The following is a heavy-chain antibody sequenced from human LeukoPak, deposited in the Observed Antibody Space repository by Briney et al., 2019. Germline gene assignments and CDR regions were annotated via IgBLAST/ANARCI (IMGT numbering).Heavy chain of an antibody. Sequence: SETLSLTCSVSGGSITGYSWSWIRQPPGKGLEWIGYIYYSGDTFYNPSLNSRLSMSVDTPKNQFSLKLRPVTAADTAVYYCVRGPYGSSISNWFDPWGQGMLVTVSS. CDR2: IYYSGDT. D-gene: IGHD3-10*01. J-gene: IGHJ5*02. V-gene: IGHV4-59*01. CDR1: GGSITGYS. CDR3: VRGPYGSSISNWFDP.